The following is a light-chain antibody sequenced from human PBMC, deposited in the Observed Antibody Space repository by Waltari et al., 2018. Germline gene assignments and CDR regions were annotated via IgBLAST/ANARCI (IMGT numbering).Light chain of an antibody. J-gene: IGKJ1*01. V-gene: IGKV1-39*01. CDR2: AAS. CDR1: QSISSY. Sequence: DIQMTQPPSSLSASVGASVTITCRASQSISSYLNWYQQKPGKAPKLLIYAASSLQSGVPSRFSGSGSGTDFTLTISSLQPEDFATYYCQQSYSTPRTFGQGTKVEIK. CDR3: QQSYSTPRT.